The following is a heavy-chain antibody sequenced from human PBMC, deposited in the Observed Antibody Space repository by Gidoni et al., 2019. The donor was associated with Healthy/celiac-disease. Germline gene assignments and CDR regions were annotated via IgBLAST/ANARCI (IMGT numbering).Heavy chain of an antibody. J-gene: IGHJ4*02. CDR2: IYYSGST. V-gene: IGHV4-31*03. CDR3: LGTGDKGYFDY. D-gene: IGHD7-27*01. Sequence: QVQLQESGPRLVKPSQTLSLTCTVSGGSISSGGYYWSWIRQHPGKGLEWIGYIYYSGSTYYNPSLKSRVTISVDTSKNQFSLKLSSVTAADTAVYYCLGTGDKGYFDYWGQGTLVTVSS. CDR1: GGSISSGGYY.